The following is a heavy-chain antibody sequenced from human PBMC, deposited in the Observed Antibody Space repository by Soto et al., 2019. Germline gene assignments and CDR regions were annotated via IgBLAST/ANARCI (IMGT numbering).Heavy chain of an antibody. J-gene: IGHJ5*02. CDR2: IIPIFGTA. Sequence: GASVKVSCKASGGTFSSYAISWVRQAPGQGLEWMGGIIPIFGTANYAQKFQGRVTITADESTGTAYMELSSLRSEDTAVYYCAGSVAGTFDPWGQGTLVTVSS. D-gene: IGHD6-19*01. CDR3: AGSVAGTFDP. CDR1: GGTFSSYA. V-gene: IGHV1-69*13.